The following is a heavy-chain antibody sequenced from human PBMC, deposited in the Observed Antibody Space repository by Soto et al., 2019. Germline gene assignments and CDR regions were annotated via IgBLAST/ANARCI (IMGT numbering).Heavy chain of an antibody. V-gene: IGHV2-5*02. Sequence: QITLKESGPTLVKPTQTLTLTCTFSGFSLSTSGVGVGWIRQPPGKALEWLALIYCDDDKRYSPSLKSRLTITNDTSKNQVVLTMTNMDPVDTATYYCAHSLHDMVRGVVDFDYWGQGTLVTVSS. J-gene: IGHJ4*02. D-gene: IGHD3-10*01. CDR2: IYCDDDK. CDR1: GFSLSTSGVG. CDR3: AHSLHDMVRGVVDFDY.